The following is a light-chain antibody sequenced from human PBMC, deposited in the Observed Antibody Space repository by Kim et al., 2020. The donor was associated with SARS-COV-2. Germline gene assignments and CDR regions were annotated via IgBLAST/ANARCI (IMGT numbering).Light chain of an antibody. CDR2: AVS. V-gene: IGLV2-11*01. Sequence: GQPVNISCTGTSSDIGGYNYVSWYQLRPDKAPKLMIYAVSERPSGVPDRFSGSKSGNTAFLTISGLQAEDEGDYYCSSYAGSSSLLFGGGTQLTVL. CDR1: SSDIGGYNY. CDR3: SSYAGSSSLL. J-gene: IGLJ3*02.